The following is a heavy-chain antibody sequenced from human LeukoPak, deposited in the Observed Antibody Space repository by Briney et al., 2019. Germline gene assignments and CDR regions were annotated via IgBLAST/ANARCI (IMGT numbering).Heavy chain of an antibody. CDR2: ISGSSDYI. D-gene: IGHD2-21*02. CDR1: GFTFSDYT. CDR3: GRWMPCGGDCYRIDY. J-gene: IGHJ4*02. V-gene: IGHV3-21*01. Sequence: GGSLRLSCAASGFTFSDYTMNWVRQAPGKGLEWVSSISGSSDYIFYADSVKGRFTISRDNARASLYLQMNSLRAEDTAAYYCGRWMPCGGDCYRIDYWGQGTLVTVSS.